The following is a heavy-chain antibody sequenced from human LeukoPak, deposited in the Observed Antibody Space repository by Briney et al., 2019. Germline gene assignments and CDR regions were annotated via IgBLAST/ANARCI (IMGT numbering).Heavy chain of an antibody. CDR3: ARDLRDDYGDYLRSMDV. V-gene: IGHV1-69*13. CDR2: IIPIFGTA. CDR1: GGTFISYA. Sequence: SVKVSCKASGGTFISYAISWVRQAPGQGLEWMGGIIPIFGTANYAQKFQGRVTITADESTSTAYMELSSLRSEDMAVYYCARDLRDDYGDYLRSMDVWGQGTTVTVSS. D-gene: IGHD4-17*01. J-gene: IGHJ6*02.